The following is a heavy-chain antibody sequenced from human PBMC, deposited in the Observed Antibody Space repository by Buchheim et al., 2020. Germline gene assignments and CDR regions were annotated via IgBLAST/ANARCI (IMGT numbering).Heavy chain of an antibody. Sequence: EVQLVESGGGLVQPGGSLRLSCAASGFTFSSYEMNWVRQAPGKGLEWVSYISSSGSIIYYADSVKSRFTISRDNAKNSLYLQMNSLRAEDTAVYYCAGGGPRYSGYDWYYFDYWGQGTL. J-gene: IGHJ4*02. CDR2: ISSSGSII. D-gene: IGHD5-12*01. CDR3: AGGGPRYSGYDWYYFDY. V-gene: IGHV3-48*03. CDR1: GFTFSSYE.